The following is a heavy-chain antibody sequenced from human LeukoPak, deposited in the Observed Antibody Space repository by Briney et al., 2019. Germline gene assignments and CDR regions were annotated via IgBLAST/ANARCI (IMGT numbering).Heavy chain of an antibody. D-gene: IGHD3-10*01. CDR1: GFTFTGVY. V-gene: IGHV1-2*02. CDR3: ARDTGITCFDY. CDR2: INPSSGGT. J-gene: IGHJ4*02. Sequence: ASVKVSCKASGFTFTGVYMHWVRQAPGQGLEWMGWINPSSGGTNYAQKFQGRVTMTRDTSISTAYMELSRLKSDDTAVYYCARDTGITCFDYWGQGTLVTVSS.